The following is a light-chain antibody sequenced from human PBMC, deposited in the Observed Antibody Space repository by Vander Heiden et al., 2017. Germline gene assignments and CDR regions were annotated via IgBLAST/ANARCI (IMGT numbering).Light chain of an antibody. J-gene: IGLJ2*01. Sequence: SYVLTQPPSGSVAPGQTARITCGGKNIGSKSVYWYQQKPGQAPVLVVYDDSDRPSGIPERFSGSNSGNTATLTISRVEAGDEADYYCQVWDSSSDPRGVFGGGTKLTVL. CDR3: QVWDSSSDPRGV. CDR2: DDS. V-gene: IGLV3-21*02. CDR1: NIGSKS.